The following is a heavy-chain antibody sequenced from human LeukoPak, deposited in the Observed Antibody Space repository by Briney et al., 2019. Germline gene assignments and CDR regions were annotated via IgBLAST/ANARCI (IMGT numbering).Heavy chain of an antibody. CDR3: ARGHSSGYYPKY. V-gene: IGHV3-21*05. J-gene: IGHJ4*02. CDR1: GFIYTNYG. D-gene: IGHD3-22*01. Sequence: GGSLRLSCAASGFIYTNYGMNWVRQAPGKGREGVSYISGSGSYIDYADSVKGRFTISRDNAENSLYLQMNSLRAEDTAVYYCARGHSSGYYPKYWGQGTLVTVSS. CDR2: ISGSGSYI.